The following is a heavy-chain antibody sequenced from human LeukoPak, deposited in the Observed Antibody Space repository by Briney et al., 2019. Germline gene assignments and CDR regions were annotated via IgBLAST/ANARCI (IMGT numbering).Heavy chain of an antibody. CDR3: AKGGQLRYYFDY. V-gene: IGHV3-23*01. CDR1: GFTFSSYA. Sequence: GGSLRLSCAASGFTFSSYAMTWVRQAPGKGLEWLSAISGSGGSTYYADSAKGRFTISRDNSKNTLYLQMNSLRAEDTAVYYCAKGGQLRYYFDYWGQGTLVTVSS. D-gene: IGHD5-12*01. J-gene: IGHJ4*02. CDR2: ISGSGGST.